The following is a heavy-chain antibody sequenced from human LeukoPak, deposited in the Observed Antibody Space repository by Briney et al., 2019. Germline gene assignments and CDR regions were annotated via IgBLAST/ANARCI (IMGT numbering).Heavy chain of an antibody. J-gene: IGHJ5*02. CDR3: ASRPSGRNWFDP. CDR1: GGSISSSSYY. Sequence: KPSQTLSLTCTVSGGSISSSSYYWAWIRQPPGKGLECIGGITYNGNTYYNMSLKSRLTMSIDTSNNQFSLMLTSVTASDTAVYYCASRPSGRNWFDPWGQGTLVTVSS. V-gene: IGHV4-39*01. D-gene: IGHD6-19*01. CDR2: ITYNGNT.